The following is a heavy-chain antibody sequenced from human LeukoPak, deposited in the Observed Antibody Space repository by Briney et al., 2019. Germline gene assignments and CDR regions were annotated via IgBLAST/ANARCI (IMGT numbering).Heavy chain of an antibody. CDR1: GFTSSSYW. J-gene: IGHJ4*02. V-gene: IGHV3-7*01. D-gene: IGHD4-11*01. CDR3: ARGYGNYGY. Sequence: RGSLRLSCAASGFTSSSYWMSWVRQAPGKGLEWVANIKQDGSEKYYMDSVKGRFTISRDNAKHSLYLQMNSLRAEDTAVYYCARGYGNYGYWGQGTLVTVSS. CDR2: IKQDGSEK.